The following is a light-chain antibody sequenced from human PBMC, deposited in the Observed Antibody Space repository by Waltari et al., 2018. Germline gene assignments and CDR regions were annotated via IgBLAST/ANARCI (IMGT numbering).Light chain of an antibody. CDR2: GAS. J-gene: IGKJ2*01. V-gene: IGKV3-15*01. CDR1: QSITTN. CDR3: QQYNNRPPYT. Sequence: EIVMTQSPATLSVSQGERASISCRASQSITTNVAWYQKKPGQAPRLLIFGASTRATDIPARFSGSGSGTEFTLTISGLQSEDFAVYYCQQYNNRPPYTFGQGTKLEIK.